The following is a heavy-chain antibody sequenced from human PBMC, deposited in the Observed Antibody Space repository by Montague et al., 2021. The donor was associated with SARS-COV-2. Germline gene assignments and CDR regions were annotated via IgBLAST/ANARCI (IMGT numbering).Heavy chain of an antibody. CDR3: ARDSSSGSDWYYYYGMDV. J-gene: IGHJ6*02. CDR1: VFTLSSYG. Sequence: SLRLSCAASVFTLSSYGMHLVRQAPGKGLEWVAIIWYDVSKNYYXDSLKGRFTISRDNSKNTLYLQINTLRAEDTAVYYCARDSSSGSDWYYYYGMDVWGQGTTVTVSS. D-gene: IGHD6-13*01. V-gene: IGHV3-33*01. CDR2: IWYDVSKN.